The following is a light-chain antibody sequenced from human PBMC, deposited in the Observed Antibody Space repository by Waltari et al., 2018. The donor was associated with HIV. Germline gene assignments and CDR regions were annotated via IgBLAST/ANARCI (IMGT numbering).Light chain of an antibody. CDR1: SSDVGGYTY. J-gene: IGLJ3*02. Sequence: QSALTQPASVSGSPGQSITISCTGTSSDVGGYTYVSWYQQHPGKAPKLMIYDVSKRPSGVSNRLSGSKSGNTASLTISGLQAEDEADYYCCSYAGSSTWVFGGGTKLTVL. CDR3: CSYAGSSTWV. CDR2: DVS. V-gene: IGLV2-23*02.